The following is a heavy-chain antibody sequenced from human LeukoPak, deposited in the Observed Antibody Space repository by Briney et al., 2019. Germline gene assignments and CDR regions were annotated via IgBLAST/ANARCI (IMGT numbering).Heavy chain of an antibody. V-gene: IGHV3-30*03. J-gene: IGHJ4*02. CDR2: ISYDGRNK. Sequence: GGSLRLSCTVSGFSFSSYGMHWVRQAPGKGLEWVAVISYDGRNKYYADSVKGRFTISRDTSKNTLYLQMNSLRAEDTAVYYCASEDGHNPNLGFDYWGQGTLVTVSS. CDR3: ASEDGHNPNLGFDY. CDR1: GFSFSSYG. D-gene: IGHD5-24*01.